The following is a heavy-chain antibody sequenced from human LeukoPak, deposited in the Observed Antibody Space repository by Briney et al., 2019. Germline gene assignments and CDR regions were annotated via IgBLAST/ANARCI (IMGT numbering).Heavy chain of an antibody. V-gene: IGHV3-74*01. CDR3: AREHASGRPFDY. J-gene: IGHJ4*02. CDR2: INTDESST. D-gene: IGHD3-10*01. CDR1: GFTFSSYW. Sequence: GGSLRLSCAASGFTFSSYWMHWVRQAPGKGLVWVSRINTDESSTNYADSVKGRSTISRDNAKNTLYLQMNSLRAEDTAVYYCAREHASGRPFDYWGQGTLVTVSS.